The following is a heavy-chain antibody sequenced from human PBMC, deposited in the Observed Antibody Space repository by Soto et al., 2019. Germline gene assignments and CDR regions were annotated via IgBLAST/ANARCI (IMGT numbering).Heavy chain of an antibody. D-gene: IGHD1-1*01. CDR3: GRDPANCNPYSFDY. Sequence: SETLSLTCTVSGGSISSYYCSWIRQPPGKGLEWIGYIYYSGSTNHNPSLKSRVTISVDTSKNQFSLKLSSVTAADTGVYYYGRDPANCNPYSFDYWGQGTLVPVSS. J-gene: IGHJ4*02. V-gene: IGHV4-59*01. CDR1: GGSISSYY. CDR2: IYYSGST.